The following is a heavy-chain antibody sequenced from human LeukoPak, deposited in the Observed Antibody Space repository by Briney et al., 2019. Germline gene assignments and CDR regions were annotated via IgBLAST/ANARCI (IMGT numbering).Heavy chain of an antibody. CDR3: ASGRSGSFGY. Sequence: SETLSLTCTVSGGSISSYYWSWIRQPPGKGLEWIGYIYYSGSTNYNPSLKSRVTLSIDASKNQLSLQLSSVSAADTAVYYCASGRSGSFGYWGQGTLVTVSS. CDR2: IYYSGST. V-gene: IGHV4-59*12. CDR1: GGSISSYY. J-gene: IGHJ4*02. D-gene: IGHD3-10*01.